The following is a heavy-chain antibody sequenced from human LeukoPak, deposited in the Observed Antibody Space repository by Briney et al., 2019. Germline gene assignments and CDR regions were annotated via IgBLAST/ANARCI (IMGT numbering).Heavy chain of an antibody. V-gene: IGHV3-7*01. Sequence: GGSLRLSCAASGFTFSSHWMSWVRQAPGKGLEWVANIKQDGSEKYYVDSVKGRFTISRDNAKNSLYLQMNSLRAEDTAVYYCAREGLLWFGEFHYYYYYGMDVWGQGTTVTVSS. D-gene: IGHD3-10*01. CDR2: IKQDGSEK. J-gene: IGHJ6*02. CDR3: AREGLLWFGEFHYYYYYGMDV. CDR1: GFTFSSHW.